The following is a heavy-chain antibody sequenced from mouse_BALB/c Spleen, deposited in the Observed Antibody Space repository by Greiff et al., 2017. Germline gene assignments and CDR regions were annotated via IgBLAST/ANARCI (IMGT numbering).Heavy chain of an antibody. CDR3: ARSFITTGRGLFDY. CDR2: ISSGSSTI. J-gene: IGHJ2*01. Sequence: EVHLVESGGGLVQPGGSRKLSCAASGFTFSSFGMHWVRQAPEKGLEWVAYISSGSSTIYYADTVKGRFTISRDNPKNTLFLQMTSLRSEDTAMYYCARSFITTGRGLFDYWGQGTTLTVSS. D-gene: IGHD1-2*01. V-gene: IGHV5-17*02. CDR1: GFTFSSFG.